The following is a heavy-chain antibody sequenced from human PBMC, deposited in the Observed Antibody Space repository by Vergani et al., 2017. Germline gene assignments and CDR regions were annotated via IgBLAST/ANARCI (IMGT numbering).Heavy chain of an antibody. Sequence: VLLVESGGGLVQPGGSLRLSWIASGFTFRIYGMHWVRQAPGKGLEWVAFIRYDGTKRFYGDSVKGRFTISRDNANNSLYLQMNSLRAEDTAVYYCARVLGGTYYYYYYMDVWGKGTTVTVSS. CDR3: ARVLGGTYYYYYYMDV. D-gene: IGHD1-26*01. J-gene: IGHJ6*03. CDR2: IRYDGTKR. V-gene: IGHV3-30*02. CDR1: GFTFRIYG.